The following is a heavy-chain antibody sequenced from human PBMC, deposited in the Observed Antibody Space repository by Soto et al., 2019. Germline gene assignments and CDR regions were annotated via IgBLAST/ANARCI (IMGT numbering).Heavy chain of an antibody. D-gene: IGHD3-22*01. CDR3: ARHGLDSSGYYHFDY. CDR2: IYPGDSDT. CDR1: GYSFTSYW. Sequence: GESLKLSCKGSGYSFTSYWIGWVRQMPGKGLEWMGIIYPGDSDTRYSPSFQGQVTISADKSISTAYLQWSSLKASDTAMYYCARHGLDSSGYYHFDYWGQGTLVTVSS. V-gene: IGHV5-51*01. J-gene: IGHJ4*02.